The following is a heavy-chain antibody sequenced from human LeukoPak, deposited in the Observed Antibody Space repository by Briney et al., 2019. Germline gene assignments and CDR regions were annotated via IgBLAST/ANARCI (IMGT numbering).Heavy chain of an antibody. CDR1: GCSISSGSYY. CDR3: ARVTTGGYYNC. CDR2: IYTTGST. Sequence: SQTLSLTCTVSGCSISSGSYYWSGIRQPAGKGLEWIGRIYTTGSTNNNPSLKSRVTISVDTSKNQFSLKLSSVTAADTAVYYCARVTTGGYYNCWGQGTLVTVSS. J-gene: IGHJ4*02. V-gene: IGHV4-61*02. D-gene: IGHD3-22*01.